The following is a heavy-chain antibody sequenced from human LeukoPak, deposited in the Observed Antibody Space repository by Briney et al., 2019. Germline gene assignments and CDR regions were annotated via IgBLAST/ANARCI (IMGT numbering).Heavy chain of an antibody. J-gene: IGHJ6*02. Sequence: SLRLSCAASGFTFDDYAMHWVRQAPGKGLEWVSGISWNSGSIGYADSVKGLFTISRDNAKNSLYLQMNSLRADDTALYYCAKDRGIAAVYGMDVWGQGTTVTVSS. D-gene: IGHD6-13*01. CDR3: AKDRGIAAVYGMDV. V-gene: IGHV3-9*01. CDR1: GFTFDDYA. CDR2: ISWNSGSI.